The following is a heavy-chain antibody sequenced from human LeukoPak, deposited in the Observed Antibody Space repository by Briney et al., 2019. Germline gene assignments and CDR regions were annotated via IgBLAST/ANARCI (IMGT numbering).Heavy chain of an antibody. Sequence: QPGGSLRLSCAASGFTFSSYAMSWVRQAPGEGLEWVSAVSAGGGSTNYADSVKGRFTISRDNSKNTLFLQMSSLRAEDTAVYFCAKSRSSVWDFDLWGRGTLVTVSS. CDR3: AKSRSSVWDFDL. CDR2: VSAGGGST. D-gene: IGHD6-19*01. V-gene: IGHV3-23*01. CDR1: GFTFSSYA. J-gene: IGHJ2*01.